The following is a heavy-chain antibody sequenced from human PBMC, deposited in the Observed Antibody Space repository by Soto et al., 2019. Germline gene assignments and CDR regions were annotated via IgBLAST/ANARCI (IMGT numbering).Heavy chain of an antibody. V-gene: IGHV3-30*18. CDR1: GFSFSNHG. J-gene: IGHJ6*02. CDR2: ISYDGNVK. CDR3: AKDLKVSGGFHGSLNYYYGMDV. Sequence: GGSLRLSCAASGFSFSNHGMQWVRQAPGKGLEWVAVISYDGNVKYYTDSVKGRFTISRDNSQSTLFLQMDSLRPEDAAVNYCAKDLKVSGGFHGSLNYYYGMDVWGQGTTVTVSS. D-gene: IGHD3-10*01.